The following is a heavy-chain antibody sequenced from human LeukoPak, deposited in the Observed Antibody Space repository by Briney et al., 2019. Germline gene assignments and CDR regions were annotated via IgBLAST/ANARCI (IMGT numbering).Heavy chain of an antibody. CDR3: ARGHYYGSGSYPQDY. CDR2: INPSGGST. Sequence: ASVKVSCKASGYTFTSYYMHWVRQAPGQGLEWMGIINPSGGSTSYAQKFQGRVTMTRDMSTSTVYMELRSLRSEDTAVYYCARGHYYGSGSYPQDYWGQGTLVTVSS. V-gene: IGHV1-46*01. CDR1: GYTFTSYY. J-gene: IGHJ4*02. D-gene: IGHD3-10*01.